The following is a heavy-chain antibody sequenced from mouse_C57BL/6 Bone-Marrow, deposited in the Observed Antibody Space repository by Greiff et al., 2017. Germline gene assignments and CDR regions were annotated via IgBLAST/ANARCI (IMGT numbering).Heavy chain of an antibody. CDR3: ARTGSFDD. CDR2: ISSGSSTI. D-gene: IGHD4-1*01. J-gene: IGHJ2*01. CDR1: GFTFSDYG. Sequence: EVQLQESGGGLVKPGGSLKLSCAASGFTFSDYGMHWVRQAPEKGLEWVAYISSGSSTIYYADTVKGRFTISRDNAKNTLFLQMTSLRSEDTAMYYCARTGSFDDWGQGTTLTVSS. V-gene: IGHV5-17*01.